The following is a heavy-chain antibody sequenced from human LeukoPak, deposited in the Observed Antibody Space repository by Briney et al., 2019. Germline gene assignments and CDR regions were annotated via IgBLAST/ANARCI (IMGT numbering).Heavy chain of an antibody. CDR1: GFTFSSYW. D-gene: IGHD6-19*01. Sequence: GGSLRLSCAASGFTFSSYWMHWVRQAPGKGLVWVSRINSDGSSTSYADSVKGRFTISRDNAKNSLYLQMNSLRAEDTAVYYCASETTGIAVAGTVYWGQGTLVTVSS. CDR2: INSDGSST. V-gene: IGHV3-74*01. J-gene: IGHJ4*02. CDR3: ASETTGIAVAGTVY.